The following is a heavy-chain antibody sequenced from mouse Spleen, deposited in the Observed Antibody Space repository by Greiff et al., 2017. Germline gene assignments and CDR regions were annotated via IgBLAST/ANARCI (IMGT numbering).Heavy chain of an antibody. J-gene: IGHJ1*01. CDR3: ARGTTVDWYFDV. V-gene: IGHV1-62-2*01. D-gene: IGHD1-1*01. Sequence: QVQLKESGAELVKPGASVKLSCKASGYTFTEYTIHWVKQRSGQGLEWIGWFYPGSGSIKYNEKFKDKATLTADKSSSTAYMQLSSLTSEDSAVYYCARGTTVDWYFDVWGAGTTVTVSS. CDR1: GYTFTEYT. CDR2: FYPGSGSI.